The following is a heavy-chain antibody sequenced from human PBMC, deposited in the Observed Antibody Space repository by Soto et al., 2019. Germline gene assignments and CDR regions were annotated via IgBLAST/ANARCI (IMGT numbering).Heavy chain of an antibody. CDR2: ISGSGGST. J-gene: IGHJ4*02. CDR3: AKGRRAVYDHPPDY. Sequence: GGSLRLSCAASGFTFSSYAMSWVRQAPGKGLEWVSAISGSGGSTYYADSVKGRFTISRDNSKNTLYLQMNSLRAEDTAVYYCAKGRRAVYDHPPDYWGQGTLVTVSS. D-gene: IGHD3-3*01. V-gene: IGHV3-23*01. CDR1: GFTFSSYA.